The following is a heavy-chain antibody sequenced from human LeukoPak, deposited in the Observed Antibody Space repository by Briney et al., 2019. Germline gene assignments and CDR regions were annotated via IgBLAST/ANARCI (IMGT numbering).Heavy chain of an antibody. J-gene: IGHJ2*01. V-gene: IGHV3-9*01. Sequence: GRSLRLSCAASGFSFGGYALHWVRQAPGKGLEWVASISWNSGDIVHADSVKGRFTISRDNAKNSLYPQMDSLRTEDTALYYCVKSGGYATAIRYFDLWGRGTLVTVSP. CDR1: GFSFGGYA. CDR3: VKSGGYATAIRYFDL. D-gene: IGHD2-21*02. CDR2: ISWNSGDI.